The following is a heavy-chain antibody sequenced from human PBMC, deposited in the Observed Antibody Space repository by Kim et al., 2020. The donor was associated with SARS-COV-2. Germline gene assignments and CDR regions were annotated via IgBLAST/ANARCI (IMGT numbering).Heavy chain of an antibody. J-gene: IGHJ6*02. D-gene: IGHD6-19*01. CDR3: ARVGGYSSGWYSAYYYGMDV. Sequence: SETLSLTCTVSGGSISSYYWSWIRQPPGKGLEWIGYIYYSGSTNYNPSLKSRVTISVDTSKNQFSLKLSSVTAADTAVYYCARVGGYSSGWYSAYYYGMDVWGQGTTVTVSS. V-gene: IGHV4-59*01. CDR1: GGSISSYY. CDR2: IYYSGST.